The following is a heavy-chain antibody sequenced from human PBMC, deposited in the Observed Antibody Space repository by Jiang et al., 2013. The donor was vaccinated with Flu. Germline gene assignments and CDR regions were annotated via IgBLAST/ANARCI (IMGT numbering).Heavy chain of an antibody. D-gene: IGHD6-13*01. CDR1: GGSISSYY. CDR2: IYTSGST. V-gene: IGHV4-4*07. CDR3: ARARRHSSSWLGGSYYGMDV. J-gene: IGHJ6*02. Sequence: SGPGLVKPSETLSLTCTVSGGSISSYYWSWIRQPAGKGLEWIGRIYTSGSTNYNPSLKSRVTMSVETSKNQFSLKLSSVTAADTAVYYCARARRHSSSWLGGSYYGMDVWGQGTTVTVSS.